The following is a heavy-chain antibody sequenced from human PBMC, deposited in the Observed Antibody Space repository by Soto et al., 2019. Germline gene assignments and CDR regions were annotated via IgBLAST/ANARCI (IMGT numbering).Heavy chain of an antibody. J-gene: IGHJ4*02. CDR2: SRNKANSYST. D-gene: IGHD1-26*01. CDR1: GFTFSDHY. Sequence: EVQLVESGGGLVQPGGSLRLSCAASGFTFSDHYMDWVRQAPGKGLEWVGRSRNKANSYSTEYAASVKGRFTISRDESKXXLXXXMNXLKTEDTAVYYCARFSGSYTRGLDYWGQGTLVTVSS. CDR3: ARFSGSYTRGLDY. V-gene: IGHV3-72*01.